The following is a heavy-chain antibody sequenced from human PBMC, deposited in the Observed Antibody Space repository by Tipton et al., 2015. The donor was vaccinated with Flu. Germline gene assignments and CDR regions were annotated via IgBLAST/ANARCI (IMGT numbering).Heavy chain of an antibody. Sequence: QSGPEVKKPGASLKISCQASGYSSTNYWIAWVRQMPGKGLEWMGIIYLDDSDARYSPSFQGQVTISADKSISTAYLQWTSLKASDTGMYYCARLSAAAAVMPDDYWGQGTQVTVSS. CDR3: ARLSAAAAVMPDDY. V-gene: IGHV5-51*03. D-gene: IGHD6-13*01. CDR2: IYLDDSDA. J-gene: IGHJ4*02. CDR1: GYSSTNYW.